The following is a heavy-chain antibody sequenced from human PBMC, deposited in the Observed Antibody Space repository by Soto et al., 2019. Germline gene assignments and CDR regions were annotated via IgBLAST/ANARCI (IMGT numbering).Heavy chain of an antibody. J-gene: IGHJ3*02. CDR2: INHRGRP. D-gene: IGHD3-16*01. CDR3: ARGSSNYFDASDPPDDYPFYI. Sequence: SETLSLTCGVYGGSFGGYFGSWFRQPPGMRPEWIGEINHRGRPNYHPSLRSRVTLSIDTSKTQFSLRLTSVTAADTPVYYCARGSSNYFDASDPPDDYPFYIWDQGTMVTVSS. V-gene: IGHV4-34*01. CDR1: GGSFGGYF.